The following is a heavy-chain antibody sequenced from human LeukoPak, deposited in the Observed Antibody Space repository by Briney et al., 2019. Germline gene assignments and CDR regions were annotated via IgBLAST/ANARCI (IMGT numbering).Heavy chain of an antibody. CDR2: IYHSGST. Sequence: SETLSLTCAVSGYSISSGYYWGWIRQPPGKGLERIGSIYHSGSTDYNPSLKSRVTISVDTSKNQFSLKLSSVTAADTAVYYCARLCSTSCYLDPWGQGTLVTVSS. V-gene: IGHV4-38-2*01. J-gene: IGHJ5*02. CDR3: ARLCSTSCYLDP. CDR1: GYSISSGYY. D-gene: IGHD2-2*01.